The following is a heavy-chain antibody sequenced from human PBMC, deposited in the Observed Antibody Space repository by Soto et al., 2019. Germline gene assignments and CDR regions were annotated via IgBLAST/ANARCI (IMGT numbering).Heavy chain of an antibody. Sequence: QVQLVQSGAEVKKPGSSVKVSCKASGGTFSSYAISWVRQAPGQGLEWMGGIIPIFGTANYAQKFQGRVTITADESTSTAYMELRSLRAEDTAVYYCARERGVGYGAALGYWGQGTLVTVSS. J-gene: IGHJ4*02. D-gene: IGHD4-17*01. V-gene: IGHV1-69*01. CDR1: GGTFSSYA. CDR3: ARERGVGYGAALGY. CDR2: IIPIFGTA.